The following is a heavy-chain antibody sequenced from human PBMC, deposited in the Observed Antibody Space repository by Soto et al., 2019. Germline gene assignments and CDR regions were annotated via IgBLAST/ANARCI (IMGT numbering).Heavy chain of an antibody. CDR1: GYTFTSYD. Sequence: QVQLVQSGAEVKKPGASVKVSCKASGYTFTSYDINWVRQATGQGLEWMGWMNPNSGNTGYAQKFQGRVTMTRNTSISTAYMELSSLRSEDTAVYYCARGRMVWGVRVSYYGMDVWGQGTTVTVSS. J-gene: IGHJ6*02. D-gene: IGHD3-10*01. CDR2: MNPNSGNT. CDR3: ARGRMVWGVRVSYYGMDV. V-gene: IGHV1-8*01.